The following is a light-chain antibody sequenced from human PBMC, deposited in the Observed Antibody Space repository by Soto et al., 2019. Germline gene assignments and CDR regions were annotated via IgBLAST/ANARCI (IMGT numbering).Light chain of an antibody. CDR2: DAS. CDR3: QQRSNWPPKIT. V-gene: IGKV3-11*01. Sequence: EIVFTQSPATLSLSPWERATLSCRASQSVNSNLAWYQQKPGQAPRLLMHDASNRATGIPARFSGSGSGTDFTLTISSLVHEDFAVYYCQQRSNWPPKITFGQGTRLEIK. CDR1: QSVNSN. J-gene: IGKJ5*01.